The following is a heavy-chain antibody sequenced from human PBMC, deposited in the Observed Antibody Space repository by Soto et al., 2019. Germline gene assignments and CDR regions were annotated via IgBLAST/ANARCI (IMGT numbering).Heavy chain of an antibody. D-gene: IGHD2-2*01. CDR3: ARGDIVLVPGSEGNRLDP. J-gene: IGHJ5*02. CDR2: INPSGGST. V-gene: IGHV1-46*01. CDR1: GYTFTSYY. Sequence: APVKVSCKASGYTFTSYYMHWVRQAPGQGLEWMGIINPSGGSTSYAQKFQGRVTMTRDTSTSTVYMELSSLRSEDTAVYYCARGDIVLVPGSEGNRLDPWGQGTLDTVS.